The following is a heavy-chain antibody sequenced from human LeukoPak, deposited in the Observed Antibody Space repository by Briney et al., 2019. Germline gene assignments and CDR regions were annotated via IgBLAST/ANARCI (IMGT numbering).Heavy chain of an antibody. D-gene: IGHD1-26*01. Sequence: PSETLSLTCTVSGGSISSSSYYWGWIRQPPGKGLEWIGSIYYSGSTYYNPSLKSRVTISVDTSKNQFSLKLSSVTAADTAVYYCAIGHVGATVENAFDIWGQGTMVTVSS. J-gene: IGHJ3*02. CDR1: GGSISSSSYY. CDR2: IYYSGST. CDR3: AIGHVGATVENAFDI. V-gene: IGHV4-39*07.